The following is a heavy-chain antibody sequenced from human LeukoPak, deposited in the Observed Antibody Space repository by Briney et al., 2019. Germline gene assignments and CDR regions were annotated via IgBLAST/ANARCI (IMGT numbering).Heavy chain of an antibody. CDR2: IYYSGST. CDR3: ARHVGRSSSGFDY. V-gene: IGHV4-39*01. J-gene: IGHJ4*02. CDR1: GGSISSSSYY. Sequence: SKTLSLTCIVSGGSISSSSYYWGWIRQPPGKGLEWIGSIYYSGSTFYNPSLKSRVTISVDTSKNQFSLKLSSVTAADTAVYYCARHVGRSSSGFDYWGQGTLVTVSS. D-gene: IGHD6-6*01.